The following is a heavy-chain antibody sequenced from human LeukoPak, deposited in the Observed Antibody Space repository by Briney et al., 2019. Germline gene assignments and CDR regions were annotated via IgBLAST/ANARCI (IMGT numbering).Heavy chain of an antibody. J-gene: IGHJ4*02. CDR1: GDSISSYY. Sequence: SETLSLTCTVSGDSISSYYWSRIRQPPGKGLEWIGYISYSGTTNYNPSLRSRVTISLDTSKNQFSLKLTSVTAADTAVYYCARDPAKYGDYDYWGQGTLVTVSS. CDR3: ARDPAKYGDYDY. CDR2: ISYSGTT. D-gene: IGHD4-17*01. V-gene: IGHV4-59*01.